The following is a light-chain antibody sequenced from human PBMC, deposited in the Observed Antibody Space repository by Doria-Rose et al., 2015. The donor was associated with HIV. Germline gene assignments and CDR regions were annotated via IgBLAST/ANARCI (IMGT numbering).Light chain of an antibody. CDR3: QRYGTSRCT. J-gene: IGKJ5*01. CDR2: DAS. CDR1: QRVKSSY. V-gene: IGKV3-20*01. Sequence: TQSPGTLSLSPGERATLSCRASQRVKSSYLAWYEQKPGQAPMPLIYDASNSATGIPDRCSGSGSGTDFTLTISRLEPEDVAVYLCQRYGTSRCTFGQGTRLEIK.